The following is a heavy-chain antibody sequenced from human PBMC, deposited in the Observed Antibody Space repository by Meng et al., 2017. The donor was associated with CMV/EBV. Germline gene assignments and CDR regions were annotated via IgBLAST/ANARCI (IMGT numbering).Heavy chain of an antibody. Sequence: ASVKVSCKASGYTFTGYYMHWVRQAPGQGLEWMGWINPNSGCTNYAQKFQGRVTMTRDTSISTAYMELSRLRSDDTAVYYCARARWELLRAFDIWGQGTMVTVSS. D-gene: IGHD1-26*01. CDR1: GYTFTGYY. J-gene: IGHJ3*02. V-gene: IGHV1-2*02. CDR2: INPNSGCT. CDR3: ARARWELLRAFDI.